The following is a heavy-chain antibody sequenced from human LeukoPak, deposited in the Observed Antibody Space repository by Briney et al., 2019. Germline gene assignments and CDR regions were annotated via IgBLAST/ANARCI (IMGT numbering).Heavy chain of an antibody. CDR3: ARNIVVVVGVLDWFDP. J-gene: IGHJ5*02. D-gene: IGHD2-15*01. Sequence: ASVKVSCKASGYTFTSYYMHWVRQAPGQGLEWMGIINPSGGSTSYAQKFQGRVTITADKSTSTAYMELSSLRSEDTAVYYCARNIVVVVGVLDWFDPWGQGTLVTVSS. CDR2: INPSGGST. CDR1: GYTFTSYY. V-gene: IGHV1-46*01.